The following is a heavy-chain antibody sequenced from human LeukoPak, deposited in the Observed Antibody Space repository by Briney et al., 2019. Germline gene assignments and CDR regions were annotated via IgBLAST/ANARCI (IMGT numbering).Heavy chain of an antibody. D-gene: IGHD3-10*01. J-gene: IGHJ4*02. CDR3: ARGSKYYYASGSYSADY. CDR2: IIPSFGAP. Sequence: ASVKVPCKASGGTSSNYPFNWVRQAPGQGFEWMGSIIPSFGAPAYAQKFEDRITLTADKSTGTVYMELSSLRSDDTAFYYCARGSKYYYASGSYSADYWGQGSLVSVSS. V-gene: IGHV1-69*06. CDR1: GGTSSNYP.